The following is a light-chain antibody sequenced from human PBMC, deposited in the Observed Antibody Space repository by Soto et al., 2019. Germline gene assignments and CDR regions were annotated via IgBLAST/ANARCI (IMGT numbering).Light chain of an antibody. CDR1: SSGVGGYNY. CDR2: DVS. CDR3: SSYTTSTSRV. V-gene: IGLV2-14*01. J-gene: IGLJ1*01. Sequence: QSALTQPRSVSGSPGQSVTISCTGSSSGVGGYNYVSWYQQHPGKAPKLMIYDVSNRPSGVSNRFSGSKSGNTASLTISGLQPEDEADYYCSSYTTSTSRVFGTGTKVTVL.